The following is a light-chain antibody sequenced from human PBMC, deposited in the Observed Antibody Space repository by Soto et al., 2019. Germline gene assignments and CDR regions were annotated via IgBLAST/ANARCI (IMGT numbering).Light chain of an antibody. CDR2: AAS. CDR1: QGIETY. V-gene: IGKV1-17*01. Sequence: IPMTQSPSSLSASFLYGFSITCGTSQGIETYLNWYQQKSGKAPKLLIYAASSLQSGVPSRFSGSGSGTDFTLTISCLQSEDFATYYCQQYYSYPRTFGQGTKVDNK. CDR3: QQYYSYPRT. J-gene: IGKJ1*01.